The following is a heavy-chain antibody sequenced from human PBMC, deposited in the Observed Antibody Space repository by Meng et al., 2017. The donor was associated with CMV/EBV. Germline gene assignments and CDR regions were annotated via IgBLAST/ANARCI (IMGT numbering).Heavy chain of an antibody. CDR2: ISGSGGST. Sequence: AASGSTFSSYVMSVVRPAPGKGLEWVSAISGSGGSTYYADSVKGRFTISRDNSKNTLYLQMNSLRAEDTALYYCAKGEQWLAPRFDYWGQGTLVTVSS. CDR1: GSTFSSYV. D-gene: IGHD6-19*01. J-gene: IGHJ4*02. CDR3: AKGEQWLAPRFDY. V-gene: IGHV3-23*01.